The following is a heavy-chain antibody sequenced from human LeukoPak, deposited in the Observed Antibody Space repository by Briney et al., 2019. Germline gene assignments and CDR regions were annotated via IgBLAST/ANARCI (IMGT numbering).Heavy chain of an antibody. J-gene: IGHJ4*02. Sequence: GGSLRLSCAASGFTFSSYAMSWVRQAPGKGLEWVSAISGSGGSTYYADSVKGRCTISRDNSKNTLYLQMNSLRAEDTAVYYWANGKCRFDYRGQGTLVTVSS. CDR1: GFTFSSYA. V-gene: IGHV3-23*01. CDR2: ISGSGGST. D-gene: IGHD2-15*01. CDR3: ANGKCRFDY.